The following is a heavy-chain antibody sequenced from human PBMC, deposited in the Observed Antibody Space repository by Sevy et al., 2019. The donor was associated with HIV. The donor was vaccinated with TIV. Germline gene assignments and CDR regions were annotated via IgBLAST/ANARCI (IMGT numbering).Heavy chain of an antibody. V-gene: IGHV1-8*02. Sequence: ASVKVSCKASGDTFSTYDINWVRQAPGQGLEWMGWMSPKGGSTGFAQKFQGRLTMTRDKSINTANMELSSLRTEDTAVYSCASGGSGDVWNYGYYYYGMDVWGQGTTVTVSS. CDR1: GDTFSTYD. CDR2: MSPKGGST. J-gene: IGHJ6*02. D-gene: IGHD3-3*01. CDR3: ASGGSGDVWNYGYYYYGMDV.